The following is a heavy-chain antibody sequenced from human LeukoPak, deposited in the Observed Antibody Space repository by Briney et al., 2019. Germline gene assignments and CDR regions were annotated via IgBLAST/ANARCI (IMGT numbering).Heavy chain of an antibody. D-gene: IGHD2-21*01. Sequence: PGRSLRLSCVASGFTFSSYGMYWVRQAPGKGLEWVSGISGSGGNTYHADSVKGRFTISRDNSKNTLYVQMNSLRAEDTAVYYCATEKGDSPDYWGQGTLVTVSS. CDR3: ATEKGDSPDY. CDR2: ISGSGGNT. J-gene: IGHJ4*02. CDR1: GFTFSSYG. V-gene: IGHV3-23*01.